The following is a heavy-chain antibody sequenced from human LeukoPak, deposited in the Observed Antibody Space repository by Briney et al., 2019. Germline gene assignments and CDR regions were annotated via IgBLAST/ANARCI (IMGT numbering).Heavy chain of an antibody. CDR1: GFNFSTYT. J-gene: IGHJ4*02. CDR3: ARDYWSYSASWLDF. V-gene: IGHV3-48*02. Sequence: GGSLRLSCSASGFNFSTYTMNWVRQAPGKGLEGRSYITTSSDTIDYADSGKGRFTSARDNANNSLYLQMNSLTDDDTAVYYCARDYWSYSASWLDFWGQGTLVTVSS. CDR2: ITTSSDTI. D-gene: IGHD6-13*01.